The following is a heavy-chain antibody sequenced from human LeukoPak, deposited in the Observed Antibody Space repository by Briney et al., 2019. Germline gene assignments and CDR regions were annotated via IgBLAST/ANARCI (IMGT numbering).Heavy chain of an antibody. Sequence: GGSLRLSCAASGFTFSTYSMNWVRQAPGKGLEWVSYISSSSTIYYADSVKGRFTISRDNAKNSLYLQMNSLRAEDTAVYYCASLYGSGPNWFDPWGQGTLVTVSS. V-gene: IGHV3-48*01. J-gene: IGHJ5*02. CDR1: GFTFSTYS. CDR3: ASLYGSGPNWFDP. D-gene: IGHD3-10*01. CDR2: ISSSSTI.